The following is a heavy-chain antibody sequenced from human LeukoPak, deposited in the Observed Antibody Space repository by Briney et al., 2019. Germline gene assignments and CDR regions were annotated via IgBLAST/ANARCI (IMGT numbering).Heavy chain of an antibody. J-gene: IGHJ6*03. Sequence: GGSLRLSCPASGFTFSSYAMSWVRQAPGKGLGWVSVIIGIVGSTYYANSMKGRFTISRDNSNNTLYLHMNSLRAEETAVYYCAKDVVVVGYYYMDGWRKGSTVTVS. CDR1: GFTFSSYA. CDR3: AKDVVVVGYYYMDG. CDR2: IIGIVGST. V-gene: IGHV3-23*01. D-gene: IGHD2-2*01.